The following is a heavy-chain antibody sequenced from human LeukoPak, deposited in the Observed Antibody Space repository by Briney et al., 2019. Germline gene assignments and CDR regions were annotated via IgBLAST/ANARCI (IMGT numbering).Heavy chain of an antibody. D-gene: IGHD4-17*01. Sequence: PGGSLRLSCAASGFTFSSYGMHWVRQAPGKGLEWVAVISYDGSNKYYADSVKGRFTISRDNSKNTLYLQMNSLRAEDTAVYYCAKDHSAGYGDYVPGFDYWGQGTLVTVSS. J-gene: IGHJ4*02. CDR3: AKDHSAGYGDYVPGFDY. CDR2: ISYDGSNK. V-gene: IGHV3-30*18. CDR1: GFTFSSYG.